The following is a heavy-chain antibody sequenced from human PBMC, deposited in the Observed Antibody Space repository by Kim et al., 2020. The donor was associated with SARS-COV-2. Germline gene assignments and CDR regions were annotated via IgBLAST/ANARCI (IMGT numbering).Heavy chain of an antibody. J-gene: IGHJ4*02. CDR3: AGAVTTPSYYFDY. Sequence: YNPSLKSRVTISVDTSKNQFSLKLSSVTAADTAVYYCAGAVTTPSYYFDYWGQGTLVTVSS. V-gene: IGHV4-34*01. D-gene: IGHD4-17*01.